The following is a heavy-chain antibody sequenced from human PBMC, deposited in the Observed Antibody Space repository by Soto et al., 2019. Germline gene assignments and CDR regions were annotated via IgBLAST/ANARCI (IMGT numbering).Heavy chain of an antibody. V-gene: IGHV3-53*04. D-gene: IGHD2-15*01. CDR2: IYSGGST. Sequence: EVQLVESGGGLVQPGGSPRLSCAASGFTVSSNYMSWVRQAPGKGLEWVSVIYSGGSTYYADSVKGRFTISRHNSKNTLYLQMNSLRAEDTAVYYCASGYCSGGSCPSRYWGQGTLVTVSS. J-gene: IGHJ4*02. CDR3: ASGYCSGGSCPSRY. CDR1: GFTVSSNY.